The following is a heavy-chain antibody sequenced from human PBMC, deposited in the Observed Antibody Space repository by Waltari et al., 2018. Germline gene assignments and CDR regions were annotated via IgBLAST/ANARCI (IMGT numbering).Heavy chain of an antibody. CDR2: INAGNGNT. V-gene: IGHV1-3*01. D-gene: IGHD6-13*01. CDR1: GYTFTSYA. J-gene: IGHJ4*02. Sequence: QVQLVQSGAEVKKPGASLKVSCKASGYTFTSYAMHWFRQAPGQRLEWMGWINAGNGNTKYSQKFQGRVTITRDTSASTAYMELSSLRSEDTAVYYCARPPYSSSWYYFDYWGQGTLVTVSS. CDR3: ARPPYSSSWYYFDY.